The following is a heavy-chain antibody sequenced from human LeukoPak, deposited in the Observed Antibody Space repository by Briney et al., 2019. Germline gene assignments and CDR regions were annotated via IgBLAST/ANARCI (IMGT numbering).Heavy chain of an antibody. V-gene: IGHV4-59*12. CDR3: ARVHASGYNIYNWFDP. J-gene: IGHJ5*02. CDR1: GGSISGYY. CDR2: ISYSGST. D-gene: IGHD5-12*01. Sequence: SETLSLTCTVSGGSISGYYWSWIRQPPGKGLEWVGYISYSGSTNYNPSLKSRVTISIDTSKDQFSLSLRSVTAADTAVFYCARVHASGYNIYNWFDPWGQGTLVTVSS.